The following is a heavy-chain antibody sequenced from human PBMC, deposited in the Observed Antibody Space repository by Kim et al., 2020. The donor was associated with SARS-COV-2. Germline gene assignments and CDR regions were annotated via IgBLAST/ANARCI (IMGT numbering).Heavy chain of an antibody. Sequence: GGSLRLSCAASGFTFSSYAMSWVRQAPGKGLEWVSTISSSGGSTYYADSVKGRFTISRDNSKNTLYLQMNSLRAEDTAVYYCAKWFRYFDGLVFQDYYYGMDVWGQGTTVTVSS. V-gene: IGHV3-23*01. CDR2: ISSSGGST. D-gene: IGHD3-9*01. CDR3: AKWFRYFDGLVFQDYYYGMDV. CDR1: GFTFSSYA. J-gene: IGHJ6*02.